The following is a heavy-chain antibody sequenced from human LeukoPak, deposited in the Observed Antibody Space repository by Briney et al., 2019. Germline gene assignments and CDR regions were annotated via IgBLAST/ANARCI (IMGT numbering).Heavy chain of an antibody. J-gene: IGHJ2*01. D-gene: IGHD6-25*01. CDR3: ARAIESQLSAKHWHFDL. CDR1: GGAISSDDYY. Sequence: SETLSLTCTVSGGAISSDDYYWAWIRQPPGAGLEWIGFIFHSGRTYYNPSLKSRVTLSVERSNDEFSLKVNSVTAADTAVYYCARAIESQLSAKHWHFDLWGRGTLVTVSS. V-gene: IGHV4-30-2*01. CDR2: IFHSGRT.